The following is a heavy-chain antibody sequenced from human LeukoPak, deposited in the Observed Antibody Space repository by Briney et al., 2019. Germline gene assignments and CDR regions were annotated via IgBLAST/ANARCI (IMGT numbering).Heavy chain of an antibody. V-gene: IGHV3-30*02. Sequence: GGSLRLSCAASGFTFSSYVMHWVRQAPGKGLEWVAFIRYDGSNKYYADSVKGRFTISRDNSKNTLYLQMNSLRAEDTAVYYCAKDAAAGTRPYYSDYWGQGTLVTVSS. CDR3: AKDAAAGTRPYYSDY. CDR2: IRYDGSNK. J-gene: IGHJ4*02. D-gene: IGHD6-13*01. CDR1: GFTFSSYV.